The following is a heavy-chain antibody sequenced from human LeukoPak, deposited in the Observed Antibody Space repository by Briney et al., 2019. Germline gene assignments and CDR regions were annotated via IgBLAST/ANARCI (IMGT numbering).Heavy chain of an antibody. J-gene: IGHJ6*02. V-gene: IGHV3-53*01. CDR3: ARWSDYYYGMDV. CDR1: GFTFSSYS. Sequence: PGGSLRLSCAASGFTFSSYSMNWVRQAPGKGLEWVSVIYSGGSTYYADSVKGRFTISRDNSKNTLYLQMNSLRAEDTAVYYCARWSDYYYGMDVWGQGTTVTVSS. CDR2: IYSGGST.